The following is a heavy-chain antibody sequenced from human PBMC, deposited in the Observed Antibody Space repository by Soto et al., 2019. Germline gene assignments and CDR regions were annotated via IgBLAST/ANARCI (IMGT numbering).Heavy chain of an antibody. D-gene: IGHD1-1*01. CDR1: GGSISSGGYY. V-gene: IGHV4-31*03. CDR3: ARGHVQLERRVGYYYYGMDV. CDR2: IYYSGNT. Sequence: KTSETLSLTCTVSGGSISSGGYYWNWIRQHPVKGLEWIGYIYYSGNTYYNPSLKSRVTISVDTSKNQFSLRLSSVTAADTAVYYCARGHVQLERRVGYYYYGMDVWGQGTTVTVSS. J-gene: IGHJ6*02.